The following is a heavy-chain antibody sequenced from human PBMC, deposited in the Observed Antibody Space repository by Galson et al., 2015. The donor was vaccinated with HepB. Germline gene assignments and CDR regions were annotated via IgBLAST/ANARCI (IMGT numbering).Heavy chain of an antibody. V-gene: IGHV3-74*03. CDR3: ARGTSTGPPVKGYFQN. Sequence: SLRLSCAASGFTFSNHWMHWVRQAPGKGLVWVSRIKGDGSYTEHADSVKGRFTISRDNARDTMFLQMNSLRAEDTAVYYCARGTSTGPPVKGYFQNWGQGTLVTVSS. J-gene: IGHJ1*01. CDR1: GFTFSNHW. CDR2: IKGDGSYT. D-gene: IGHD4-11*01.